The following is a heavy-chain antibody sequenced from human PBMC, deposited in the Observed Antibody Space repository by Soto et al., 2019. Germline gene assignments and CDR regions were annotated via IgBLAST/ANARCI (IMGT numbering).Heavy chain of an antibody. J-gene: IGHJ3*02. CDR1: GYTFTSYG. CDR3: ARVGFVYSSSSRAFDI. V-gene: IGHV1-18*04. CDR2: ISADNGDT. Sequence: ASVQVSCKASGYTFTSYGVSCVRQASGKRLEWMGWISADNGDTNYAQNLQGRVPMTTDTSTGPAYIELMSLRSDSTAGNYWARVGFVYSSSSRAFDIWGQGTMVTVS. D-gene: IGHD6-6*01.